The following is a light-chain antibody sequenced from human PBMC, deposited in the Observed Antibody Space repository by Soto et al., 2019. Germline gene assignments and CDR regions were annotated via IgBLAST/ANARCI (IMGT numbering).Light chain of an antibody. Sequence: QSVLTQPPSASETPGQTVSISCSGSNSNIASNTVNWYQHLPGTAPRLIIYEVVQRPSGVPDRFSGSKSGNTASLTVSGLQAADEADYFCKSYAGSNTYVFGSGTKVTVL. CDR2: EVV. CDR3: KSYAGSNTYV. CDR1: NSNIASNT. V-gene: IGLV1-44*01. J-gene: IGLJ1*01.